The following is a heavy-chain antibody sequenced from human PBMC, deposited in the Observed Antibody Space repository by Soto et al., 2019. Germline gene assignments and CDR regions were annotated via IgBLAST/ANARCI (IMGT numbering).Heavy chain of an antibody. J-gene: IGHJ6*02. Sequence: QVQLQESGPGLVKPSETLSLTCTVSGGSVSSGSYYWSWIRQPPGKGLEWIGYIYYSGSTNYNPSIKSQVTIQVATSKNQFSLKLSSVTAADTAVYYCARGIEGWYQGRYYYGMDVWGQGTTVTVSS. CDR2: IYYSGST. V-gene: IGHV4-61*01. D-gene: IGHD6-19*01. CDR1: GGSVSSGSYY. CDR3: ARGIEGWYQGRYYYGMDV.